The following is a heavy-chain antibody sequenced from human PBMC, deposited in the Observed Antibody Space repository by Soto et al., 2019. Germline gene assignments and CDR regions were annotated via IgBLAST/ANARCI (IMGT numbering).Heavy chain of an antibody. J-gene: IGHJ4*02. Sequence: SETLSLTCTVSGGSISSSSYYWGWIRQPPGKGLEWIGSIYYSGSTYYNPSLKSRVTISVDTSKNQFSLKLSSVTAADTAVYYCARHERSSSQPPIDYWGQGTLVTVSS. CDR1: GGSISSSSYY. CDR2: IYYSGST. V-gene: IGHV4-39*01. CDR3: ARHERSSSQPPIDY. D-gene: IGHD6-6*01.